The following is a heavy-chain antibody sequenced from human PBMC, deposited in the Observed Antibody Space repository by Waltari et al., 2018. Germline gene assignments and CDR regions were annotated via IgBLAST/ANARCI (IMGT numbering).Heavy chain of an antibody. CDR1: GFTFSSFF. CDR2: ITLHSRYT. V-gene: IGHV3-21*02. J-gene: IGHJ6*02. Sequence: EVQLVESGGGLVKPGGSLRLSCAASGFTFSSFFMSWVRQAPGKGLGWVASITLHSRYTHYADSVKGRFTISRDNDKNSLFLQMNSLRVEDTAVYFCARISSTSPRGGMDVWGQGTTVTVSS. CDR3: ARISSTSPRGGMDV. D-gene: IGHD2-2*01.